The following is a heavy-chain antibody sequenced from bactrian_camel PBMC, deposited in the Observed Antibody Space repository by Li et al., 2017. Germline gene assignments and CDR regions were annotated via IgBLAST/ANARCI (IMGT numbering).Heavy chain of an antibody. V-gene: IGHV3S67*01. J-gene: IGHJ4*01. Sequence: VQLVESGGGSVQPGRSLRLSCAVSNYPVNSYCMRWFRQAPGKERESVARLARGGTIFYAASVKGRFTISQDTSKSTLYLDMDSLDVSDTAVYYCGAGQYCSLSYITIWGQGTQVTVS. CDR3: GAGQYCSLSYITI. CDR1: NYPVNSYC. CDR2: LARGGTI. D-gene: IGHD6*01.